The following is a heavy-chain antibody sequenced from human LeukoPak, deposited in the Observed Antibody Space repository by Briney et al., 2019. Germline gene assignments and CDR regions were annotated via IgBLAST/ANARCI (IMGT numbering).Heavy chain of an antibody. J-gene: IGHJ6*03. Sequence: SETLSLTCTVSGGSISSYYWSWIRQPPGKGLEWIGYIYYSGSTYYNPSLKSRVTISVDTSKNQFSLKLSSVTAADTAVYYCARVPARGCSGGSCYSDFYMDVWGKGTTVTVSS. D-gene: IGHD2-15*01. CDR3: ARVPARGCSGGSCYSDFYMDV. V-gene: IGHV4-59*12. CDR2: IYYSGST. CDR1: GGSISSYY.